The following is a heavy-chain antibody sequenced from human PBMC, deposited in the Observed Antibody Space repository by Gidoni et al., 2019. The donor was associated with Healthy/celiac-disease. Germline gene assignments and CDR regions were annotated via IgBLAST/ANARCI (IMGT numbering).Heavy chain of an antibody. J-gene: IGHJ3*02. V-gene: IGHV3-64*01. Sequence: EVQLVESGGGLVQPGGSLRLSCAASGFTFSSYAMHWVRQAPGKGLEYVAAISSNGGSTYYANSVKGRFTISRDNSKNTLYLQMGSLRAEDMAVYYCARVIYGDVGSAFDIWGQGTMVTVSS. CDR2: ISSNGGST. D-gene: IGHD4-17*01. CDR3: ARVIYGDVGSAFDI. CDR1: GFTFSSYA.